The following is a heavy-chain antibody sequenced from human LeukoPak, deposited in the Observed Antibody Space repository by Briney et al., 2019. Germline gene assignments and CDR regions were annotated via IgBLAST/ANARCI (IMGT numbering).Heavy chain of an antibody. CDR3: AKDENWRIAGNFDY. CDR2: ISSSGSTI. Sequence: PGGSLRLSCAASGFTFSSYSMNWVRQAPGKGLEWVSYISSSGSTIYYADSVKGRFTISRDNAKNSLYLQMNSLRAEDTAVYYCAKDENWRIAGNFDYWGQGTLVTVSS. CDR1: GFTFSSYS. J-gene: IGHJ4*02. D-gene: IGHD6-6*01. V-gene: IGHV3-48*04.